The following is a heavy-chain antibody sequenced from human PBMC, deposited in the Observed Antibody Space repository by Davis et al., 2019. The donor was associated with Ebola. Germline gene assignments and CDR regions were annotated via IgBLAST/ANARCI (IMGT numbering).Heavy chain of an antibody. V-gene: IGHV1-3*01. D-gene: IGHD2-21*02. Sequence: ASVKVSCKASGYTFTSYAMHWVRQAPGQRLEWMGWINAGNGNTKYSQKFQGRVTMTRDTSISTAYMELSRLRSDDTAVYYCARDYCGGDCYRDYWGQGTLVTVSS. CDR2: INAGNGNT. CDR3: ARDYCGGDCYRDY. J-gene: IGHJ4*02. CDR1: GYTFTSYA.